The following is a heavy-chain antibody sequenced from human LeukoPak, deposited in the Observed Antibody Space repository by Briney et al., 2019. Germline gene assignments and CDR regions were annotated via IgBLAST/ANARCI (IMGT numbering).Heavy chain of an antibody. CDR3: ARRPDSGANWYSI. V-gene: IGHV4-59*08. CDR2: IYYSGNT. J-gene: IGHJ4*02. Sequence: SETLSLTCTVSGGSISSYYWSWIRQPPGKGLEWVGYIYYSGNTNYNPSLKSRVTISVDRSKNQFSLRLNSVTAADAAVYYCARRPDSGANWYSIWGQGTLVTVSS. D-gene: IGHD2-21*02. CDR1: GGSISSYY.